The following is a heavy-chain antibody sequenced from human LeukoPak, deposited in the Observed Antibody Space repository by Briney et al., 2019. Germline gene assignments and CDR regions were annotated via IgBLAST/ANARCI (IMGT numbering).Heavy chain of an antibody. CDR3: AKRGPIYSSSPGNYFDY. J-gene: IGHJ4*02. CDR1: GFTFSGYA. Sequence: GGSLRLSCAASGFTFSGYAMHWVRQAPGKGLEWVAVISYDGSNKYYTDSVKGRFTISRDNSKNTLYLQMNSLRAEDTAVYYCAKRGPIYSSSPGNYFDYWGQGTLVTVSS. D-gene: IGHD6-6*01. CDR2: ISYDGSNK. V-gene: IGHV3-30*04.